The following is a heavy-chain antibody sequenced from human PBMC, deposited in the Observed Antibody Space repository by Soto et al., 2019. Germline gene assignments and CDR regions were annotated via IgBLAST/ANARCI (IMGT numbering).Heavy chain of an antibody. CDR3: ARAPPLEWELRPDAFDI. CDR1: GFTVSNNY. V-gene: IGHV3-66*01. D-gene: IGHD1-26*01. Sequence: EVQLVESGGGLVQPGGSLRLSCAASGFTVSNNYMSWVRQAPGKGLEWVSVIYSVGITYYADSVKGRFTISRDNSKNTLYIQMNSLRAEDTAVYYCARAPPLEWELRPDAFDIWGQGTMVTVSS. CDR2: IYSVGIT. J-gene: IGHJ3*02.